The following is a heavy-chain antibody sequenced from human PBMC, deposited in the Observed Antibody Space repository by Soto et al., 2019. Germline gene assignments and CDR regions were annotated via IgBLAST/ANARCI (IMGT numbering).Heavy chain of an antibody. CDR1: GFTFSSYE. D-gene: IGHD6-19*01. CDR2: ISSSGSTI. V-gene: IGHV3-48*03. CDR3: AREHSSGCSSDAFDI. Sequence: GGSLRLSCAASGFTFSSYEMNWVRQAPGKGLEWVSYISSSGSTIYYADSVKGRFTISRDNAKNSLYLQMNSLRAEDTAVYYCAREHSSGCSSDAFDIWGQGTMVTVSS. J-gene: IGHJ3*02.